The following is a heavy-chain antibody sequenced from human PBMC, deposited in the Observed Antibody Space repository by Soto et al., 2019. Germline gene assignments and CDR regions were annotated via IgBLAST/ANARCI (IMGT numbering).Heavy chain of an antibody. V-gene: IGHV3-33*01. J-gene: IGHJ4*02. Sequence: QVQLVESGGGVVQPGRSLRLSCAASGFTFSSYGMHWVRQAPGKGLEWVAVIWYDGSNKYYADSVKGRFTISRDNSKNTLYLQMNSLRAEDTAVYYCAREGEQWLNGAFDYWGQGTLVTVSS. CDR1: GFTFSSYG. CDR2: IWYDGSNK. D-gene: IGHD6-19*01. CDR3: AREGEQWLNGAFDY.